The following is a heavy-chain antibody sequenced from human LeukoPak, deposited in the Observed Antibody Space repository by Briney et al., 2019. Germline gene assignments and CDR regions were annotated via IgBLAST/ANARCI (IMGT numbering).Heavy chain of an antibody. CDR2: IYYSGST. V-gene: IGHV4-31*03. CDR1: GASISSGFYY. J-gene: IGHJ3*02. D-gene: IGHD3/OR15-3a*01. Sequence: SETLSLTCTVSGASISSGFYYWGWIRQHLGKGLEWIGSIYYSGSTYYNSSLKSRLTISTDTSKNQFSLKLTSVTAADTAVYFCASSRNVDQFDIWGQGTMVTVSS. CDR3: ASSRNVDQFDI.